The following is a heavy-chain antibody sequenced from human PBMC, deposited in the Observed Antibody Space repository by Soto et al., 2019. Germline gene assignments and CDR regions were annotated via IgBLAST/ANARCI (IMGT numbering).Heavy chain of an antibody. Sequence: SETLSLTCAVYGGSFSGYYWSWIRQPPGKGLEWIGEINHSGSTNYNPSLKSRVTISVDTSKNQFSLKLSSVTAADTAVYYCARGRGKWLRFDAFDIWGQGTMVPVSS. CDR2: INHSGST. CDR1: GGSFSGYY. V-gene: IGHV4-34*01. J-gene: IGHJ3*02. D-gene: IGHD5-12*01. CDR3: ARGRGKWLRFDAFDI.